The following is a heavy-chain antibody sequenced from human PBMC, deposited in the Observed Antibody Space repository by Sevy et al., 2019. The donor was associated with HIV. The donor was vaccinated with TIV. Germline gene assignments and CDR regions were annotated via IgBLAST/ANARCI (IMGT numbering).Heavy chain of an antibody. CDR1: GFIFSSNA. CDR2: IPCDGSNK. Sequence: GGSLRLSCAASGFIFSSNAMHWVRQAPGKGLEWVSVIPCDGSNKEYADSVKGRFTISRDNAKNTLYLQMNSPRAEDTAVYYCARVPGAVIAAGPYHFDYWGQGTLVTVSS. V-gene: IGHV3-30*04. CDR3: ARVPGAVIAAGPYHFDY. J-gene: IGHJ4*02. D-gene: IGHD6-13*01.